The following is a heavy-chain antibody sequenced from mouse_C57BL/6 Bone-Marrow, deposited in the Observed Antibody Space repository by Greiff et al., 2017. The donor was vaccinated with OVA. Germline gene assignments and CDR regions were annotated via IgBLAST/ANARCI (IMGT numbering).Heavy chain of an antibody. CDR2: IYPGSGNT. CDR3: ARSRDYYGSGDFAY. J-gene: IGHJ3*01. V-gene: IGHV1-66*01. CDR1: GYSFTSYY. Sequence: VQLQESGPELVKPGASVKISCKASGYSFTSYYIHWVKQRPGQGLEWIGWIYPGSGNTKYNEKFKGKATLTADTSSSTAYMQLSRLTSEDSAVYYCARSRDYYGSGDFAYWGQGTLVTVSA. D-gene: IGHD1-1*01.